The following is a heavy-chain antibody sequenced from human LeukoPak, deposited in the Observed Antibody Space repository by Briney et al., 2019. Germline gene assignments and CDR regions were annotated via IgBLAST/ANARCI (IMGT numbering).Heavy chain of an antibody. D-gene: IGHD2-21*02. CDR3: ASYNCGGDCYLDY. Sequence: PSETLSLTCAVYGGAFSGYYWSWIRQPPGKGLEWIGEINHSGSTNYNPSLKSRVTISVDTSKNQFSLKLSSVTAADTAMYYCASYNCGGDCYLDYWGQGTLVTVSS. V-gene: IGHV4-34*01. CDR2: INHSGST. CDR1: GGAFSGYY. J-gene: IGHJ4*02.